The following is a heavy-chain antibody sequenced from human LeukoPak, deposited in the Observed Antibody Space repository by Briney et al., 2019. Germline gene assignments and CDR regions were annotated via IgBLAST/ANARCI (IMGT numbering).Heavy chain of an antibody. CDR3: ARDRSPEGYYDSSHWDYYHGMDV. CDR2: INHSGST. V-gene: IGHV4-34*01. CDR1: GESFSGYY. J-gene: IGHJ6*02. D-gene: IGHD3-22*01. Sequence: SETLSLTCAVYGESFSGYYWSWIRQPPGKGLEWIGEINHSGSTNYNPSLKSRVTISVDTSKNQFSLKLSSVTAADTAMYYCARDRSPEGYYDSSHWDYYHGMDVWGQGTTVTVSS.